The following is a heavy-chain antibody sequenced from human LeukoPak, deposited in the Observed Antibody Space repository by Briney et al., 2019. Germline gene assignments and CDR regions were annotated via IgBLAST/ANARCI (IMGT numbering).Heavy chain of an antibody. Sequence: SETLSLTCAVYGGSFSGYYWSWIRQPPGKGLEWIGEINHSGSTNYNPSLKSRVTISVDTSKNQFSLKLSSVTAADTAVYYCARGTSLPHYYYMDVWGKGTTVTVSS. CDR1: GGSFSGYY. D-gene: IGHD6-6*01. J-gene: IGHJ6*03. CDR3: ARGTSLPHYYYMDV. CDR2: INHSGST. V-gene: IGHV4-34*01.